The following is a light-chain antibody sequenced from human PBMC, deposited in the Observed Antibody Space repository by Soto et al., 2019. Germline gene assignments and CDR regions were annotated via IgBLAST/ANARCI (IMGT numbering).Light chain of an antibody. V-gene: IGLV2-8*01. CDR3: SSYTGNTKNLVV. CDR1: SGDVGRYNY. J-gene: IGLJ2*01. CDR2: EIN. Sequence: QSVLTQPPSASGSPGRSGTISCTGRSGDVGRYNYVSWYQQEPGKAPKLVISEINKRPSGVPDRFSGSKSGNTASLTVSGLQAEDEADYYCSSYTGNTKNLVVFGGGTKVTVL.